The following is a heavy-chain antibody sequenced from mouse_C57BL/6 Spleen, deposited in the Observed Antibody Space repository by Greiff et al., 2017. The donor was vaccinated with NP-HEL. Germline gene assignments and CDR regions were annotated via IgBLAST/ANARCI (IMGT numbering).Heavy chain of an antibody. Sequence: EVKLMESGPGLVKPSQSLSLTCSVTGYSITSGYYWNWIRQFPGNKLEWMGYISYDGSNNYNPSLKNRISITRDTSKNQFFLKLNSVTTEDTATYYCARSSSYPYYFDYWGQGTTLTVSS. CDR3: ARSSSYPYYFDY. CDR2: ISYDGSN. D-gene: IGHD1-1*01. CDR1: GYSITSGYY. V-gene: IGHV3-6*01. J-gene: IGHJ2*01.